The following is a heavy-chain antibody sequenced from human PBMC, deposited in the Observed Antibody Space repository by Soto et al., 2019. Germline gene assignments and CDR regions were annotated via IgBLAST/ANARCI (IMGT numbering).Heavy chain of an antibody. J-gene: IGHJ5*02. D-gene: IGHD1-26*01. V-gene: IGHV4-30-4*01. CDR1: SGSISSADYY. Sequence: VQLQESGPGVVKPSQTLSLTCTVSSGSISSADYYWSWIRQPPGKGLEWIGYIYYTGSAYYNPSLKSRVTMSVDTSKNPFSPKVTSVTAADTAVYYCASGGSSNWFDPRGQGTLVTVSS. CDR2: IYYTGSA. CDR3: ASGGSSNWFDP.